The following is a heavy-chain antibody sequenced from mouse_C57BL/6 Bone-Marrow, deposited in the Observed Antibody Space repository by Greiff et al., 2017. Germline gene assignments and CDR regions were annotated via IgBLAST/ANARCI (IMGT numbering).Heavy chain of an antibody. Sequence: QVQLQQPGAELVKPGASVKMSCKASGYTFTSYWITWVKQRPGQGLEWIGDIYPGSGSTNYNEKFKSKDTLTVDTASSTAYMQLSSLTSEDSAVYYCARWGTTVVATRIAIDYWGQGTSVTVSS. D-gene: IGHD1-1*01. V-gene: IGHV1-55*01. CDR2: IYPGSGST. CDR3: ARWGTTVVATRIAIDY. CDR1: GYTFTSYW. J-gene: IGHJ4*01.